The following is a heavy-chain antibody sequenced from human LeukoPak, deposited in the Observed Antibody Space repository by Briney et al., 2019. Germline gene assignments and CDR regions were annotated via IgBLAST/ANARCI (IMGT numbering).Heavy chain of an antibody. Sequence: PSETLSLTCTVSGGSISSSSYYWGWIRQPPGKGLEWIGSIYYSGSTYYNPSLKSRVTISVDTSKNQFSLKLSSVTAADTAVYYCARHVSYYGSGSYYNAGSFDYWGQGTLVTVSS. J-gene: IGHJ4*02. CDR2: IYYSGST. CDR1: GGSISSSSYY. D-gene: IGHD3-10*01. V-gene: IGHV4-39*01. CDR3: ARHVSYYGSGSYYNAGSFDY.